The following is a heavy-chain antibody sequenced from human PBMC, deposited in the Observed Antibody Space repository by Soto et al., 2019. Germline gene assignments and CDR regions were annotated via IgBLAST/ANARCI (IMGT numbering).Heavy chain of an antibody. J-gene: IGHJ5*02. D-gene: IGHD1-26*01. CDR1: GGSISSSSYY. V-gene: IGHV4-39*01. Sequence: QLQLQESGPGLVKPSETPSLTCTVSGGSISSSSYYWGWIRQPPGKGLEWIGSIYYSGSTYYNPSLKSRVTISVDTSKNQFALKLSSVTAADTAVYYCARHDGTLRSPLDPWGQGTLVTVSS. CDR3: ARHDGTLRSPLDP. CDR2: IYYSGST.